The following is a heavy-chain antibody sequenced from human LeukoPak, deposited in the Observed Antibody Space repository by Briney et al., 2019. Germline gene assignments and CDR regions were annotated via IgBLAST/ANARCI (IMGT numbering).Heavy chain of an antibody. CDR2: IYYSGST. V-gene: IGHV4-59*02. CDR3: ARGPNSGYDSGIDY. D-gene: IGHD5-12*01. J-gene: IGHJ4*02. Sequence: SETLSLTCTVSGCTVSSYYWSWLRQPPGKGLEGIGYIYYSGSTNYNPSLKSRVTISGDTSKNPFSLQLSSVTAADTAVYYCARGPNSGYDSGIDYWGQGTLVTVSS. CDR1: GCTVSSYY.